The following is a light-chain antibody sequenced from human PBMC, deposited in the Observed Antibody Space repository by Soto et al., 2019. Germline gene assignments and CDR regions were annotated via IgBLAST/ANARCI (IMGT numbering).Light chain of an antibody. J-gene: IGLJ2*01. V-gene: IGLV2-8*01. Sequence: QSALTQPPSASGSPGQSVTISCTGTSSDVGGYTYVSWYQQHPGKAPKLMIYEVSKRPSWVPDRFSGSKSGDTAALTVSGLQAEDDADYYCSSYAGSNSVLFGGGTKLTVL. CDR3: SSYAGSNSVL. CDR2: EVS. CDR1: SSDVGGYTY.